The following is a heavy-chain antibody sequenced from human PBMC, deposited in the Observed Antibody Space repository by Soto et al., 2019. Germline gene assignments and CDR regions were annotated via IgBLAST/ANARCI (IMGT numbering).Heavy chain of an antibody. Sequence: GGSLRLSCAASGFTFSSYGMHWVRQAPGKGLEWVAVIWYDGSNKYYADSVKGRFTISRDNSKNTLYLQMNSLRAEDTAVYYCARGMSGGNAFDIWGQGTMVTVSS. CDR3: ARGMSGGNAFDI. CDR2: IWYDGSNK. CDR1: GFTFSSYG. D-gene: IGHD1-1*01. V-gene: IGHV3-33*01. J-gene: IGHJ3*02.